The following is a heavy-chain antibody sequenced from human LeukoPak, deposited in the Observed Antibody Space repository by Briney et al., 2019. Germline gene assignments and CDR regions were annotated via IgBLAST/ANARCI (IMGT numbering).Heavy chain of an antibody. J-gene: IGHJ4*02. Sequence: SETLSLTCTVSGGSISSGDYYWSWIRQPPEKGLEWIGYIYYSGSTYYNPSLKSRVTISVDTSKNQFSLKLSSVTAADTAVYYCARRTIQAGTPFDYWGQGTLVTVSS. D-gene: IGHD4/OR15-4a*01. V-gene: IGHV4-30-4*01. CDR3: ARRTIQAGTPFDY. CDR1: GGSISSGDYY. CDR2: IYYSGST.